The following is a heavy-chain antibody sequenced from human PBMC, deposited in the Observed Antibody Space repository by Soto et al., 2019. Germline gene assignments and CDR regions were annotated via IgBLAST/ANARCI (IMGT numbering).Heavy chain of an antibody. CDR2: TSADNGDT. J-gene: IGHJ4*02. V-gene: IGHV1-18*04. CDR1: GYTFTRYG. CDR3: ARDERGTCTSSSCYYFDY. D-gene: IGHD2-2*01. Sequence: QVQLVQSGTEVKEPGASVKVSCKASGYTFTRYGFSWVRQAPGQGLEWMAWTSADNGDTNFAPKLQGRVTLTTDTSPGTAYMELRSLRSDDTAVYYCARDERGTCTSSSCYYFDYWGQGTLVTVSS.